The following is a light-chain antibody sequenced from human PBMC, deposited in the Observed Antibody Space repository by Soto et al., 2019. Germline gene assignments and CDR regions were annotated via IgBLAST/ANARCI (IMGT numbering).Light chain of an antibody. V-gene: IGLV3-21*02. J-gene: IGLJ1*01. CDR3: QVWDGSSDQGV. Sequence: SYDLTQPPSVSVAPGQTARITCGANNVGDFRVNWYQQKPGQAPVLVVYDDRDRPSGIPERFSGSNSESTAALTISGVEAGDEADYYCQVWDGSSDQGVFGTGTKVTVL. CDR2: DDR. CDR1: NVGDFR.